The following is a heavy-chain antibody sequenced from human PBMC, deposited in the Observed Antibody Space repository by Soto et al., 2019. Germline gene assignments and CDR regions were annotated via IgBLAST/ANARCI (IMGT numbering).Heavy chain of an antibody. CDR1: GGSFSGYY. D-gene: IGHD2-2*01. Sequence: PSETLSLTCAVYGGSFSGYYWSWIRQPPGKGLEWIGEINHSGSTNYNPSLKSRVTISVDTSKNQFSLKLSSVTAADTAVYYCARSCSTSCLDYWGQGTLVTVSS. CDR2: INHSGST. J-gene: IGHJ4*02. V-gene: IGHV4-34*01. CDR3: ARSCSTSCLDY.